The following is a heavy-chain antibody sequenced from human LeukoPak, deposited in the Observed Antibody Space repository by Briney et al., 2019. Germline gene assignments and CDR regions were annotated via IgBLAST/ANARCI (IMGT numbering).Heavy chain of an antibody. J-gene: IGHJ4*02. V-gene: IGHV1-24*01. CDR2: FDPEDGET. Sequence: ASVKVSCKVSGYTLTELSMHWVRQAPGKGLEWMGGFDPEDGETIYAQKFQGRVTMTEDTSTDTAYMELSSLRSEDTAVYYCATGPHALIAAAGYFDYWGQGTLVTVSS. CDR3: ATGPHALIAAAGYFDY. D-gene: IGHD6-13*01. CDR1: GYTLTELS.